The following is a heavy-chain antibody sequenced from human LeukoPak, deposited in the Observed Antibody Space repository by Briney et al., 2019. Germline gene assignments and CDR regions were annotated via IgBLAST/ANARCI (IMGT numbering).Heavy chain of an antibody. CDR3: ARMDRLSAIPTTDWFDP. J-gene: IGHJ5*02. CDR2: MNPKNGAT. V-gene: IGHV1-8*01. D-gene: IGHD3-16*02. CDR1: GYTFTSYG. Sequence: ASVKVSCKASGYTFTSYGINWVRQATGQGLEWMGWMNPKNGATGYAQKFQGRVTMTRDASIGTAYMELSSLVSEDTAAYYCARMDRLSAIPTTDWFDPWGQGTLVTVSS.